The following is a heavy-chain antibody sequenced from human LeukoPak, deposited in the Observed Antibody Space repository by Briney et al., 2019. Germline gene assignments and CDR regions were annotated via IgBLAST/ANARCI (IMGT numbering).Heavy chain of an antibody. CDR3: ARQGAYCSSTSCRRWFDP. Sequence: SETLSLTCTVSGGSISSSSYYWGWIRQPPGKGLEWIGSIYYSGSTYYNPSLKSRVTISVDTSKNQFSLKLSSVTAADTAVYYCARQGAYCSSTSCRRWFDPWGQGTLVTVSS. CDR1: GGSISSSSYY. J-gene: IGHJ5*02. D-gene: IGHD2-2*01. CDR2: IYYSGST. V-gene: IGHV4-39*01.